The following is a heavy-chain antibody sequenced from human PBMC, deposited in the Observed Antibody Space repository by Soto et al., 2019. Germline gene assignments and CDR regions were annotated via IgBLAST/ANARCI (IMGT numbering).Heavy chain of an antibody. CDR1: GFTFSSYS. J-gene: IGHJ4*02. CDR3: ARYIPDSSGWNPYFDY. CDR2: ISSSSSYI. Sequence: GGSLRLSCAASGFTFSSYSMNWVRQAPGKGLEWVSSISSSSSYIYYADSVKGRFTISRDNAKNSLYLQMNSLRAEDTAVYYCARYIPDSSGWNPYFDYWGQGTLVTVSS. V-gene: IGHV3-21*01. D-gene: IGHD6-19*01.